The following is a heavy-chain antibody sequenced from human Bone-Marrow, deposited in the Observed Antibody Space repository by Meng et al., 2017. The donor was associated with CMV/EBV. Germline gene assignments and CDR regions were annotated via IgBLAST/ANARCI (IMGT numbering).Heavy chain of an antibody. CDR1: GFTVSSNY. D-gene: IGHD1-26*01. V-gene: IGHV3-66*01. Sequence: GSSLNISCAASGFTVSSNYMSWVREARGKGLEWVSVIYSGGSTYYADSVKGGFTISRDNSKNTLYLQMNSLRAEDTAVYYCARDRVWVNDWGQGTLVTVSS. CDR3: ARDRVWVND. CDR2: IYSGGST. J-gene: IGHJ4*02.